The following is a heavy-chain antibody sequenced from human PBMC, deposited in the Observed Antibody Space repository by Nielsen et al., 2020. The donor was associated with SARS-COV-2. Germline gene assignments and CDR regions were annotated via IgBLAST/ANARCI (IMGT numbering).Heavy chain of an antibody. V-gene: IGHV1-3*01. Sequence: ASVKVSCKASGYTFTSYAMHWVRQALGQRLEWMGWINAGNGNTKYSQKFQGRVTITRDTSASTAYMELSSLRSEDTAVYYCARDLVVGATTWYYMDVWGKGTTVTVSS. CDR1: GYTFTSYA. CDR2: INAGNGNT. CDR3: ARDLVVGATTWYYMDV. J-gene: IGHJ6*03. D-gene: IGHD1-26*01.